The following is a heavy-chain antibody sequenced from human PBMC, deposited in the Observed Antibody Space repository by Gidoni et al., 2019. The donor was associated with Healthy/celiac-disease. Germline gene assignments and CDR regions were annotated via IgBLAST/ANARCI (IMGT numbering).Heavy chain of an antibody. CDR3: AEDGDYKDDAFDI. D-gene: IGHD4-17*01. CDR2: IYYSGST. CDR1: GGSISSSSYY. J-gene: IGHJ3*02. V-gene: IGHV4-39*01. Sequence: QLQLQESGPGLVKPSETLSLTCTVSGGSISSSSYYWGWIRQPPGKGLEWIGSIYYSGSTYYNPSLKSRVTISVDTSKNQFSLKLSSVTAADTAVYYCAEDGDYKDDAFDIWGQGTMVTVSS.